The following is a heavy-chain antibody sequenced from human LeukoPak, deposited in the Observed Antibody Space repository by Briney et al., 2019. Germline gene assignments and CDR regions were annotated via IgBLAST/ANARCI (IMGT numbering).Heavy chain of an antibody. V-gene: IGHV4-59*01. J-gene: IGHJ4*02. CDR3: ARTGSTVTMLYPFDH. D-gene: IGHD4-17*01. CDR1: GGSIRSYY. CDR2: IHYSGST. Sequence: SETLSLTCTVSGGSIRSYYWSWIRQPPGKGLEWIAYIHYSGSTNYNPSLKSRVSISVDTSKNQFSLKLSSVTAADTAVYYCARTGSTVTMLYPFDHWGQGTLVTVSS.